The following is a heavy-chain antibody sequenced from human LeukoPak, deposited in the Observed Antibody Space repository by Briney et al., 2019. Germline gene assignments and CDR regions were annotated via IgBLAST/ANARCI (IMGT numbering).Heavy chain of an antibody. V-gene: IGHV4-4*07. J-gene: IGHJ6*03. CDR2: IYTSGST. D-gene: IGHD3-10*01. Sequence: SETLSLTCTVPGGSISSYYWSWIRQPAGKGLEWIGRIYTSGSTNYNPSLKSRVTMSVDTSKNQFSLKLSSVTAADTAVYYCARGGNGSGRSYYYYYYMDVWGKGTTVTVSS. CDR1: GGSISSYY. CDR3: ARGGNGSGRSYYYYYYMDV.